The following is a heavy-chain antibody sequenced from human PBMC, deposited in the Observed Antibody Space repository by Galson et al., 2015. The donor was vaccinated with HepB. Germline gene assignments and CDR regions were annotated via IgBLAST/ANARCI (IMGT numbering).Heavy chain of an antibody. CDR1: GFTFSSYA. Sequence: SLRLSCAASGFTFSSYAMHWVRQAPGKGLEWVAVISYDGSNKYYADSVKGRFTISRDNSKNTLYLQMNSLRAEDTAVYYCARDSIAPRKGRWSSCYYYRYRDYGMDVWGQGTTVTVSS. J-gene: IGHJ6*02. CDR3: ARDSIAPRKGRWSSCYYYRYRDYGMDV. V-gene: IGHV3-30-3*01. CDR2: ISYDGSNK. D-gene: IGHD2-15*01.